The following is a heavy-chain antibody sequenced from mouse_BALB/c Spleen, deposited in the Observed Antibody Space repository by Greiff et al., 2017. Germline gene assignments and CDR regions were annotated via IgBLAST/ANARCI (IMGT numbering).Heavy chain of an antibody. V-gene: IGHV10-1*02. Sequence: EVMLVESGGGLVQPKGSLKLSCAASGFTFNTYAMNWVRQAPGKGLEWVARIRSKSNNYATYYADSVKDRFTISRDDSQSMLYLQMNNLKTEDTAMYYCVRGGNYAHFDYWGQGTTLTVSS. J-gene: IGHJ2*01. D-gene: IGHD2-1*01. CDR3: VRGGNYAHFDY. CDR2: IRSKSNNYAT. CDR1: GFTFNTYA.